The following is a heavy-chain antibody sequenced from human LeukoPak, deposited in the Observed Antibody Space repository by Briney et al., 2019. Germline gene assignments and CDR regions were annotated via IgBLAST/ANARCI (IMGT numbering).Heavy chain of an antibody. V-gene: IGHV4-34*01. D-gene: IGHD2-15*01. CDR3: ARDFEGISGLFDY. CDR1: GGSFSGYY. J-gene: IGHJ4*02. CDR2: INHSGST. Sequence: PSETLSLTCAVYGGSFSGYYWSWIRQPPGKGLEWIGEINHSGSTNYNPSLKSRVTISVDTSKNQFSLKLSSVTAADTAVYYCARDFEGISGLFDYWGQGTLVTVSS.